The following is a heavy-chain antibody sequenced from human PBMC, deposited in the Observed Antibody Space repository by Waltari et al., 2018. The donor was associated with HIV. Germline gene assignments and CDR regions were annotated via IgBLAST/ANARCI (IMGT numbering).Heavy chain of an antibody. CDR3: ARDQRYFDWLFIRLDY. Sequence: QVQLVQSGAEVKKPGASVKVSCKASGYTFTGYYMHWVRQAPGQGLEWMGWINPNSGGTNYAQKFQGRVTMTRDTSISTAYMELSRLRSDDTAVYYCARDQRYFDWLFIRLDYWGQGTLVTVSS. J-gene: IGHJ4*02. D-gene: IGHD3-9*01. CDR1: GYTFTGYY. V-gene: IGHV1-2*02. CDR2: INPNSGGT.